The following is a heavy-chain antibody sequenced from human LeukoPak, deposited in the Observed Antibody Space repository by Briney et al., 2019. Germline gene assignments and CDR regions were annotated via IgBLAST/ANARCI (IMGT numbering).Heavy chain of an antibody. J-gene: IGHJ4*02. D-gene: IGHD3-10*01. Sequence: PGGSLRLSCAASGFTFSSYAMSWVRQAPGKGLEWVSAISGSGGSTYYADSVKGRFTISRDNSKNTLYLQMNSLRAEDTAVYYCAKDTMHYYGSGSYTSDWGQGTLVTVSS. CDR3: AKDTMHYYGSGSYTSD. CDR2: ISGSGGST. V-gene: IGHV3-23*01. CDR1: GFTFSSYA.